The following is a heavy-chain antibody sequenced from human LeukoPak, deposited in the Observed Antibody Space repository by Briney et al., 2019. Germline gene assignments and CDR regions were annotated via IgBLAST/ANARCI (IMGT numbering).Heavy chain of an antibody. CDR3: ARHGSDWAFDF. Sequence: PSETLSLTCTVSGGSFNTYYWSWIRQPPGKALERIGFITDSGNTYYNPSLQSRLAISVDTSKTHFFLKLRSVAAADTAIYYCARHGSDWAFDFWGQGTLVTVSS. CDR2: ITDSGNT. CDR1: GGSFNTYY. D-gene: IGHD6-19*01. V-gene: IGHV4-59*08. J-gene: IGHJ4*02.